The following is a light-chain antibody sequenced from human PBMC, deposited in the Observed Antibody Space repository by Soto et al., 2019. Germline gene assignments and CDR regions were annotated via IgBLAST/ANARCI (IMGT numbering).Light chain of an antibody. CDR2: KAS. Sequence: DIQMTQSPSSLSASVGARVPITCRASQSISNWLAWYQHKPGKAPKLLIFKASTLETGVPSRFSGSGSETEFTLTISSLQPDDSATYYCQPYNSYSRTFGQGTKV. CDR1: QSISNW. J-gene: IGKJ1*01. CDR3: QPYNSYSRT. V-gene: IGKV1-5*03.